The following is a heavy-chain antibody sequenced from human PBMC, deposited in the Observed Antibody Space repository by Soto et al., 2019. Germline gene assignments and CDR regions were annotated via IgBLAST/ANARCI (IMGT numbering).Heavy chain of an antibody. CDR3: ARDQASRVDP. CDR1: GGSISSGGYY. Sequence: SETLSLTCTVSGGSISSGGYYWSWIRQPPGKGLEWIGYIHYSGSTYYNPSLKSRVTISVDTSKNQFSLKLSSVTAADTAVYYCARDQASRVDPWGQGTLVTVSS. CDR2: IHYSGST. V-gene: IGHV4-30-4*01. J-gene: IGHJ5*02.